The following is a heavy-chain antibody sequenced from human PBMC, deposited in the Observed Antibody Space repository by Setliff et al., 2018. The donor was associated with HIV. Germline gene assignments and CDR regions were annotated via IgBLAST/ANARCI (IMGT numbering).Heavy chain of an antibody. CDR3: ARVYGETAAHYYYGMDV. D-gene: IGHD3-10*01. CDR1: GDTFSSYA. V-gene: IGHV1-69*13. Sequence: SVKVSCKASGDTFSSYAISWVRQAPGQGLEWMGRIIPIFGTANYAQMFQGRVTITADESTSTAYMELSSLRSEDTAVYYCARVYGETAAHYYYGMDVWGQGTTVTVSS. J-gene: IGHJ6*02. CDR2: IIPIFGTA.